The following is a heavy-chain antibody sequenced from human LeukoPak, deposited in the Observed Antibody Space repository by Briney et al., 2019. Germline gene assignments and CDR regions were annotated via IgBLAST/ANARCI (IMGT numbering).Heavy chain of an antibody. J-gene: IGHJ4*02. CDR2: IYYSGST. D-gene: IGHD2-15*01. CDR1: GGSISIGDYY. CDR3: VRSKIHCSGGSSYPTDGYNLYYFDY. Sequence: ASETLSLTCTVSGGSISIGDYYWSWIRQPPGKGLEWIGYIYYSGSTYYNPSLKSRVTISVDTSKNQFSLKLSSVTAADTAVYYCVRSKIHCSGGSSYPTDGYNLYYFDYWGQGTLVTVSS. V-gene: IGHV4-30-4*01.